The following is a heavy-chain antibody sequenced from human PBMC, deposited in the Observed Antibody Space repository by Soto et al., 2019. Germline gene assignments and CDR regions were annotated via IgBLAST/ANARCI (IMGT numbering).Heavy chain of an antibody. CDR2: IYYSGST. D-gene: IGHD3-16*02. Sequence: SETLSLTCTVSGGSISSSSYYWGWIRQPPGKGLEWIGSIYYSGSTYYNPSLKRRVTISVDTSKNQFSLRLSSVTAADTAVYYCARHLDGGRTNDYDYVWGSYRYGFYFDYWGQGTLVTVSS. V-gene: IGHV4-39*01. J-gene: IGHJ4*02. CDR1: GGSISSSSYY. CDR3: ARHLDGGRTNDYDYVWGSYRYGFYFDY.